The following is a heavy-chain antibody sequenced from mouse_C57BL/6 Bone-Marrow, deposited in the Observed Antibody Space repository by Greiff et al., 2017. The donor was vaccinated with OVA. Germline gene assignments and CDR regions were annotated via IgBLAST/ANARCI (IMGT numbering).Heavy chain of an antibody. D-gene: IGHD1-1*01. V-gene: IGHV5-9-1*02. Sequence: DVQLVESGEGLVKPGGSLKLSCAASGFTFSSYAMSWVRQTPEKRLEWVAYISSGGDYIYYADTVKGRFTISRDNARNTLYLQMSSLKSEDTAMDYCTRGRYYGSSHWYFDVWGTGTTVTVSS. CDR3: TRGRYYGSSHWYFDV. J-gene: IGHJ1*03. CDR1: GFTFSSYA. CDR2: ISSGGDYI.